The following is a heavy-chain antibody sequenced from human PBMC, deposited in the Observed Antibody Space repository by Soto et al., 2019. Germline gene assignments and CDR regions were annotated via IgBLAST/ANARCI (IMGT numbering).Heavy chain of an antibody. CDR3: AKEGLSVGGSGSYYYLDY. CDR2: ISGSGGST. D-gene: IGHD3-10*01. CDR1: GFTFSSYA. V-gene: IGHV3-23*01. J-gene: IGHJ4*02. Sequence: GGSLRLSCAASGFTFSSYAMSWVRQAPGKGLEWVSAISGSGGSTYYADSVKGRFTISRDNSKNTLYLQMNSLRAEDTAVYYCAKEGLSVGGSGSYYYLDYWGQGTLVTVSS.